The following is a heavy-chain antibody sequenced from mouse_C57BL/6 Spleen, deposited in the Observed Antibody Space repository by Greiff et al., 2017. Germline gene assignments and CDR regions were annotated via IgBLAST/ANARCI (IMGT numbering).Heavy chain of an antibody. CDR3: ARGGALRAMDY. D-gene: IGHD1-1*01. J-gene: IGHJ4*01. V-gene: IGHV1-54*01. Sequence: VQLQQSGAELVRPGTSVKVSCKASGYAFTNYLIEWVKQRPGQGLEWIGVINPGSGGTNYTEKFKGKATLTADKSSSTAYMQLSSLTSEDSAVYFCARGGALRAMDYWGQGTSVTVSS. CDR1: GYAFTNYL. CDR2: INPGSGGT.